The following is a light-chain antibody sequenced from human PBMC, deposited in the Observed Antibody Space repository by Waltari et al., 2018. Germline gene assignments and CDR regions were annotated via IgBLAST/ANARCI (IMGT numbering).Light chain of an antibody. CDR1: QDITNY. Sequence: DVQMTQSPSSLSASIGDRVTITCQASQDITNYLNWYQQKPGKAPNLLIYATSNLESGVPSRFSGSGSGTLFTFTISSLQPEDIATYYCQQYDSLPLTFGPGITVDV. V-gene: IGKV1-33*01. J-gene: IGKJ3*01. CDR2: ATS. CDR3: QQYDSLPLT.